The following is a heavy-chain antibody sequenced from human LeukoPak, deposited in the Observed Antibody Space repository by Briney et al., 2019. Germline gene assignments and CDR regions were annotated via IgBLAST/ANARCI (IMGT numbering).Heavy chain of an antibody. V-gene: IGHV3-15*01. CDR1: GFTFSNAW. J-gene: IGHJ4*02. CDR3: TTDLQYSSGWLQIDY. Sequence: GGSLRLSCAAPGFTFSNAWMSWVRQAPGKGLEWVGRIKSNTDGGTTDYAAPAKGRFTISRDDSKNTLYLQMNSLKTEDTAVYYCTTDLQYSSGWLQIDYWGQGTLVPVPS. CDR2: IKSNTDGGTT. D-gene: IGHD6-19*01.